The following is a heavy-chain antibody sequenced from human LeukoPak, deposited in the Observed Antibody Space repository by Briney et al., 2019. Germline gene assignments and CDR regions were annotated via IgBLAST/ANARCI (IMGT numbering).Heavy chain of an antibody. Sequence: SETLSLTCAASGGTILTTNWWSWVRQPPGKGLEWIGEVHLSGASNYNPSLNSRVSMSIDKSQNQLSLHLTSVTAADTAMYYCTRESGAFSPFGFWGQGTLVTVSS. CDR1: GGTILTTNW. CDR3: TRESGAFSPFGF. CDR2: VHLSGAS. J-gene: IGHJ4*02. D-gene: IGHD1-26*01. V-gene: IGHV4-4*02.